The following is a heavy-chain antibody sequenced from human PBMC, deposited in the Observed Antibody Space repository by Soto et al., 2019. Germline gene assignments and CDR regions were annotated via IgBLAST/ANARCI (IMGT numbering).Heavy chain of an antibody. CDR2: IYYSGST. Sequence: PSETLSLTCTVSGGSISSGGYYWSWIRQHPGKGLEWIGYIYYSGSTYYNPSLKSRVTISVDTSKNQFSLKLSSVTAADTAVYYCARECSSISCYTHNAFDIWGQGTMVTVSS. CDR3: ARECSSISCYTHNAFDI. V-gene: IGHV4-31*03. D-gene: IGHD2-2*02. J-gene: IGHJ3*02. CDR1: GGSISSGGYY.